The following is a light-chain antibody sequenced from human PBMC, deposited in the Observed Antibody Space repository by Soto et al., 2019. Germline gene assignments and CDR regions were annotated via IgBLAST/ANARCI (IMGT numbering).Light chain of an antibody. Sequence: DVVMTQSPLSLPVTLGQPASISCRSSQSLVYSDGNTYLHWFQQRPGQSPRRLIYKVSNRDSGVPDRFSGSGSGTDFTLKISRVEAEDVAVYYCMQGTHWPPMYTFGQGTKLEIK. CDR1: QSLVYSDGNTY. V-gene: IGKV2-30*01. CDR2: KVS. CDR3: MQGTHWPPMYT. J-gene: IGKJ2*01.